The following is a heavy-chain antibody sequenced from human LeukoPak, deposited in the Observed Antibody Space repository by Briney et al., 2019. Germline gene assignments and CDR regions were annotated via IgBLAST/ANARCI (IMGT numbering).Heavy chain of an antibody. CDR3: ARVVPAAMPNVVGMDV. V-gene: IGHV4-34*01. J-gene: IGHJ6*02. CDR2: INHSGST. Sequence: PSETLSLTCAVYGGSFSGYYWSWIRQPPGKGLEWIGEINHSGSTNYNPSLKSRVTISVDTSKNQFSLKLSSVTAADTAVYYCARVVPAAMPNVVGMDVWGQGTTVTVSS. CDR1: GGSFSGYY. D-gene: IGHD2-2*01.